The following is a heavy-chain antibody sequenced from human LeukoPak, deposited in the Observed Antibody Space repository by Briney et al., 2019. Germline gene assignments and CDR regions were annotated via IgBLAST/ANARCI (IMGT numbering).Heavy chain of an antibody. CDR1: GFIFTDAW. CDR3: ARRARVELHYFDY. D-gene: IGHD3-10*01. J-gene: IGHJ4*02. Sequence: GGSLRLSCAASGFIFTDAWMSWVRQAPGKGLEWVSVISGSGGSTYYADSVKGRFTISRDNSKNTLYLQIYSLSAEDTALYYCARRARVELHYFDYWGQGTLVTVSS. V-gene: IGHV3-23*01. CDR2: ISGSGGST.